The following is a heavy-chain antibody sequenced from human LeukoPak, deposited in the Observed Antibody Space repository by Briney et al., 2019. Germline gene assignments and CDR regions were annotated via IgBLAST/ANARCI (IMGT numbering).Heavy chain of an antibody. J-gene: IGHJ6*02. D-gene: IGHD4-17*01. Sequence: GGFLRLSCAASGFTFDDYAMHWVRQAPGKGLEWVSIIYTGGSTYYADSVKGRFTISRDNSKNTLYLQMNSLRPEDTAVYYCTTDTTVTSYYYYYGMDVWGQGTTVTVSS. CDR1: GFTFDDYA. V-gene: IGHV3-53*01. CDR3: TTDTTVTSYYYYYGMDV. CDR2: IYTGGST.